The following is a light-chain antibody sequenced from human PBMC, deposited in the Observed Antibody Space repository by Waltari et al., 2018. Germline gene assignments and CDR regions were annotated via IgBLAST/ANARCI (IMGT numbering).Light chain of an antibody. CDR2: GAS. V-gene: IGKV3-15*01. CDR1: QSVSTN. J-gene: IGKJ1*01. Sequence: EVVMTQSPATLSVSPGEGATLSCRASQSVSTNLAWYPHKPGQAPRLLIFGASTRATGVPSRFSGSGSGTEFTLTISSLQSEDFAVYFCHQYNIWPPWTFGQGTKVEIK. CDR3: HQYNIWPPWT.